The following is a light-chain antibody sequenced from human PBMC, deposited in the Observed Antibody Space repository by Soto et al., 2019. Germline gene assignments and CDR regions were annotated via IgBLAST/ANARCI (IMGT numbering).Light chain of an antibody. V-gene: IGKV3-15*01. CDR2: GAS. J-gene: IGKJ4*01. Sequence: EIVMTQSPATLSVSPGERATLSCRASQSVSSNLAWYQQKPGQAPRLLIYGASTRATGIPARFSGSGSGTEFTLTISSLQSEDFAVYYCQQRDTWPPTFGGGTKV. CDR3: QQRDTWPPT. CDR1: QSVSSN.